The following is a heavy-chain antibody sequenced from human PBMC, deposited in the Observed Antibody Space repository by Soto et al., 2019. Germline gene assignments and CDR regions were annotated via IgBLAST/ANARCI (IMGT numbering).Heavy chain of an antibody. CDR3: ARAQNLEMATP. V-gene: IGHV1-3*01. CDR2: INAGNGNT. Sequence: QVQLVQSGAEVKKPRASVKVSCKASGYTFTSYAMLWVRQAPGQRLEWMGWINAGNGNTKYSQKFQGRVTITRDTSASTAYMELSSLRSEDTAVYYCARAQNLEMATPWGQGTPVTVSS. CDR1: GYTFTSYA. J-gene: IGHJ4*02. D-gene: IGHD5-12*01.